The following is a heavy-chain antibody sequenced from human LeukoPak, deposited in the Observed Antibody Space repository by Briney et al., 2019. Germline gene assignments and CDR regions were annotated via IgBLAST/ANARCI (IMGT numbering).Heavy chain of an antibody. CDR2: IGSNGGST. J-gene: IGHJ1*01. Sequence: GGSLRLSCSASGFTFSSYAINWVRQAPGKGLEWVSAIGSNGGSTYYADSVKGRFTISRDNSKNTLYLQMNSLRAEDTAVYCCARAYKDRSLAGKKEFFQHWGQGTLVTVSS. CDR3: ARAYKDRSLAGKKEFFQH. D-gene: IGHD6-19*01. V-gene: IGHV3-23*01. CDR1: GFTFSSYA.